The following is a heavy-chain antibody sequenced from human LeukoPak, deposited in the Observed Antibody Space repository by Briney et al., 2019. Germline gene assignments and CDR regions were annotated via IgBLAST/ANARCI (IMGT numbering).Heavy chain of an antibody. V-gene: IGHV4-38-2*02. D-gene: IGHD2-2*02. J-gene: IGHJ5*02. CDR3: ARDPVVPAAIGDNWFDP. CDR1: GYSISSGYY. CDR2: IYHSGST. Sequence: SETLSLTCTVSGYSISSGYYWGCIRQPPGKGLEWIGSIYHSGSTYYNPSLKSRVTISVDTSKNQFSLKLSSVTAADTAVYYCARDPVVPAAIGDNWFDPWGQGTLVTVSS.